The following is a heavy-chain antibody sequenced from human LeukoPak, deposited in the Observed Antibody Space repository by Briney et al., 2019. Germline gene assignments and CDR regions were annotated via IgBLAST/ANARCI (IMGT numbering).Heavy chain of an antibody. CDR3: ARDIGGFQQLVLGY. J-gene: IGHJ4*02. D-gene: IGHD6-13*01. CDR1: GGSISSSSYY. Sequence: KASETLSLTCTVSGGSISSSSYYWGWIRQPPGKGLEWIGYIYYSGSTNYNPSLKSRVTISVDTSKNQFSLKLSSVTAADTAVYYCARDIGGFQQLVLGYWGQGTLVTVSS. CDR2: IYYSGST. V-gene: IGHV4-61*01.